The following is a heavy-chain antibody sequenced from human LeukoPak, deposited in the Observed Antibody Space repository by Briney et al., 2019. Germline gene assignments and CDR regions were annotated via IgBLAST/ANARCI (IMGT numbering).Heavy chain of an antibody. J-gene: IGHJ5*02. CDR3: ARRVRTMVRGVIKGKNWFDP. CDR2: INHSGST. D-gene: IGHD3-10*01. CDR1: GGSISSSSYY. Sequence: SETLSLTCTVSGGSISSSSYYWGWIRQPPGKGLEWIGEINHSGSTNYNPSLKSRVTISVDTSKNQFSLKLSSVTAADTAVYYCARRVRTMVRGVIKGKNWFDPWGQGTLVTVSS. V-gene: IGHV4-39*07.